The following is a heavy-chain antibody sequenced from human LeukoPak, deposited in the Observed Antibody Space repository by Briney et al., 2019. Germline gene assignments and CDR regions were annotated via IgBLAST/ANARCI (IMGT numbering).Heavy chain of an antibody. Sequence: GGSLRLSCAASGFTFSSYAMSWVRQAPGKGLEWVSYISSSGSTIYYADSVKGRFTISRDNAKNSLYLQMNSLRAEDTAVYYCAREDGYNWNYGYWGQGTLVTVSS. CDR1: GFTFSSYA. V-gene: IGHV3-48*03. J-gene: IGHJ4*02. CDR3: AREDGYNWNYGY. D-gene: IGHD1-20*01. CDR2: ISSSGSTI.